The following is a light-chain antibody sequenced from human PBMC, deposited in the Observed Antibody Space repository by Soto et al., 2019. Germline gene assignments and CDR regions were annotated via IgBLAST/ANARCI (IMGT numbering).Light chain of an antibody. J-gene: IGKJ1*01. V-gene: IGKV1-5*01. Sequence: DIQMTQSPSTLSASVGDRVIITCRASQSISDYLAWYQQKPGKAPKLLIYDASTLESGVPSTFSGSGSGTEFTLTISSLQPDDFATYYCQQYYTYWHMFGQGTRVEIK. CDR2: DAS. CDR1: QSISDY. CDR3: QQYYTYWHM.